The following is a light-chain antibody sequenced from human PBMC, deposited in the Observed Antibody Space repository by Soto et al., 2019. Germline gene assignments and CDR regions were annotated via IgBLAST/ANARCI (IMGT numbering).Light chain of an antibody. Sequence: DLQMTQSPSSLSASVGDRVTITCQASQDISNYLNWYQHRPGEGPKLLIHDASSLESGVPSRFSGSGSATEFSLTISSLESGDSGTYHCQQYATYAPSTFGQGTKVDIK. CDR2: DAS. CDR1: QDISNY. CDR3: QQYATYAPST. V-gene: IGKV1-33*01. J-gene: IGKJ1*01.